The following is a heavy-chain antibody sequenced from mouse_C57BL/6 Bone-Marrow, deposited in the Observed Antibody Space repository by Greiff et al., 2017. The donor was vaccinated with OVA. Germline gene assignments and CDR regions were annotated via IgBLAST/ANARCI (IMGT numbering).Heavy chain of an antibody. CDR3: ARFNDRNPFDY. J-gene: IGHJ2*01. Sequence: QVQLQQPGAELVKPGASVKLSCKASGYTFTSYWMQWVKQRPGQGLEWIGEIDPSDSYTNYNQKFKGKATLTVDTSSSTAYMQLSSLTSEDSAVYYCARFNDRNPFDYWGPGTPLTVSS. CDR2: IDPSDSYT. V-gene: IGHV1-50*01. CDR1: GYTFTSYW.